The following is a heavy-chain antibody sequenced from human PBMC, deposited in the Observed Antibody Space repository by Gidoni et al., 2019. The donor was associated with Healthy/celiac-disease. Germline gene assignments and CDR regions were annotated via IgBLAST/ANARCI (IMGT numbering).Heavy chain of an antibody. CDR3: ASGGSWGGYYYYGMDV. Sequence: QVQLVQSGAEVKKPGASVKVSFKASGYTFTSYAMHWVRQAPGQRLEWMGWINAGNGNTKYSQKFQGRVTITRDTSASTAYMELSSLRSEDTAVYYCASGGSWGGYYYYGMDVWGQGTTVTVSS. J-gene: IGHJ6*02. CDR2: INAGNGNT. CDR1: GYTFTSYA. D-gene: IGHD1-26*01. V-gene: IGHV1-3*01.